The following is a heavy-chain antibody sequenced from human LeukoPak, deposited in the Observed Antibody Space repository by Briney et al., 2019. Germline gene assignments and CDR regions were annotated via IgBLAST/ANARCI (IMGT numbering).Heavy chain of an antibody. J-gene: IGHJ5*02. D-gene: IGHD6-19*01. V-gene: IGHV4-38-2*01. CDR1: GYSISSGFL. CDR3: ARQLGSGWYNWFDP. Sequence: SETLSLTCAVSGYSISSGFLWGWIRQPPGKGLEWIGSIYHSGSTYYNPSLKSRVTISVDTSKNQFSLKLSSVTAADTAVYYCARQLGSGWYNWFDPWGRGTLVTVSS. CDR2: IYHSGST.